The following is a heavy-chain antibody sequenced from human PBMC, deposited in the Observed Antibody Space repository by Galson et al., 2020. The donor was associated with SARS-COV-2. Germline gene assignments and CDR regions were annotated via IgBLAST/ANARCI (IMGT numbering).Heavy chain of an antibody. CDR1: GFTSSIYA. Sequence: GESLKISCAGSGFTSSIYAMSWVRQAPGKGLEWVSAISGSGDSTYYTDSVKGRFTISRDNTKNRRYLQMNRLKAEGTAVYDCHIWSSYYIFVYLGQGTLVTVSS. CDR3: HIWSSYYIFVY. CDR2: ISGSGDST. V-gene: IGHV3-23*01. J-gene: IGHJ4*02. D-gene: IGHD3-3*01.